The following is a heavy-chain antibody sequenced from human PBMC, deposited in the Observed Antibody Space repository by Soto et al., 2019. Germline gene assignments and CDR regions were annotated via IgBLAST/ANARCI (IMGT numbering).Heavy chain of an antibody. CDR3: AKEGTTSPYKWFDP. V-gene: IGHV3-23*01. CDR1: GFTFSNYA. CDR2: LSDGGGST. D-gene: IGHD2-2*01. J-gene: IGHJ5*02. Sequence: GGSLRFSCAASGFTFSNYAMSWVRQAPGKGLEWVSGLSDGGGSTFYADSVKGRFTISRDNAKNTLYLQRSSLRAEDTAVYYCAKEGTTSPYKWFDPWGQGTLVTVS.